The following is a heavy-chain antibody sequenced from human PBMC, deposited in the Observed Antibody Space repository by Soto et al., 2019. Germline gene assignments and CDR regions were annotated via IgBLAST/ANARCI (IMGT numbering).Heavy chain of an antibody. J-gene: IGHJ4*02. CDR3: ARDRDSYGFHDY. D-gene: IGHD5-18*01. Sequence: QVQLQESGPGLVKPSHTLSVTCTVSGGSISSGGSYWSWIRQHPGKGLEWLGYIHYSGTTYYNPALKSRVTISIDTSKKQFSLKLSSVTAADTAVYYCARDRDSYGFHDYWGQGTLVTVSS. V-gene: IGHV4-31*03. CDR2: IHYSGTT. CDR1: GGSISSGGSY.